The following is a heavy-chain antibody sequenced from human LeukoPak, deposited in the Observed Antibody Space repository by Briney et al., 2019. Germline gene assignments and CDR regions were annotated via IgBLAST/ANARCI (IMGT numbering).Heavy chain of an antibody. Sequence: SVRVSCKASGGTFSSYAISWVRQAPGQGLEWMGGIIPIFGTANYAQKFQGRVTITTDESTSTAYMELSSLRSEDTAVYYCARGGTLPRYYYMDVWGKGTTVTVSS. CDR2: IIPIFGTA. CDR1: GGTFSSYA. J-gene: IGHJ6*03. V-gene: IGHV1-69*05. CDR3: ARGGTLPRYYYMDV. D-gene: IGHD3-16*01.